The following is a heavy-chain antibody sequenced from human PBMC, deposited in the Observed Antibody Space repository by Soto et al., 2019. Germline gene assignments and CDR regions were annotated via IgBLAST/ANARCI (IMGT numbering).Heavy chain of an antibody. V-gene: IGHV3-21*01. CDR3: ARDKNSYGEGYYYYYGMDV. J-gene: IGHJ6*02. D-gene: IGHD5-18*01. CDR2: ISSSSSYI. CDR1: GFTFSSYS. Sequence: PGVSLRLSCAASGFTFSSYSMNWVRQAPGKGLEWVSSISSSSSYIYYADSVKGRFTISRDNAKNSLYLQMNSLRAEDTAVYYCARDKNSYGEGYYYYYGMDVWGQGTTVTVFS.